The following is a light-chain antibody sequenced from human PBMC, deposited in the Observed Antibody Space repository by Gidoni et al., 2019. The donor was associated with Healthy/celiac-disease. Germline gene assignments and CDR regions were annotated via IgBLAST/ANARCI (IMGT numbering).Light chain of an antibody. CDR3: QAWDSSTYV. V-gene: IGLV3-1*01. CDR2: QDS. CDR1: KLGDKY. Sequence: SYELTQPPSVSVSPGQTASITCSGDKLGDKYACWYQQKPGQSPVLVIYQDSKRPSGIPERFPGSNSWNTATLTISGTQAMDEADYYCQAWDSSTYVFGTGTKVTVL. J-gene: IGLJ1*01.